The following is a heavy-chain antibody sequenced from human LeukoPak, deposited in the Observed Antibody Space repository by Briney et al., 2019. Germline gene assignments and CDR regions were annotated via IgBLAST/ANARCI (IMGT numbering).Heavy chain of an antibody. Sequence: SETLSLTCAVYGGSFSGYYWSWIRQPPGKGREWIGEINHSGSTNYNPSLKSRVTISVDTSKNQFSLKLSSVTAADTAVYYCARGQGYYYDSSGYLDYWGQGTLVTVSS. D-gene: IGHD3-22*01. J-gene: IGHJ4*02. CDR2: INHSGST. CDR1: GGSFSGYY. V-gene: IGHV4-34*01. CDR3: ARGQGYYYDSSGYLDY.